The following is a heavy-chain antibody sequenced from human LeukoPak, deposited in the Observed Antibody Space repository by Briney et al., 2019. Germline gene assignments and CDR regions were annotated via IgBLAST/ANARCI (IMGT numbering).Heavy chain of an antibody. J-gene: IGHJ5*02. V-gene: IGHV3-15*01. CDR3: TTDPSFRGVIISDWFDP. D-gene: IGHD3-10*01. CDR2: IKSKTDGGTT. Sequence: GGSLRLSCAASGFTFSNAWMSWVRQAPGKGLEWVGRIKSKTDGGTTDYAAPVKGRFTISRDDSKNTLYLQMNSLKTEDTAVYYCTTDPSFRGVIISDWFDPWGQGTLVTVSS. CDR1: GFTFSNAW.